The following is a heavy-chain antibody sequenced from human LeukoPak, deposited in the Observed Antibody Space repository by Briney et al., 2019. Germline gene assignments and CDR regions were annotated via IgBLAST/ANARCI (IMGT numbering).Heavy chain of an antibody. D-gene: IGHD3-16*01. J-gene: IGHJ4*02. V-gene: IGHV4-59*01. CDR2: FHNSGTA. CDR1: DDSTSDYY. Sequence: SETLSLTCTVSDDSTSDYYRGWIRHPPGKGLEWIGYFHNSGTATYNPSLKSRVTISADTSKKQFSLKLNPLTTADTAVYYCTRGAGWLIDYWGQGILVTVSS. CDR3: TRGAGWLIDY.